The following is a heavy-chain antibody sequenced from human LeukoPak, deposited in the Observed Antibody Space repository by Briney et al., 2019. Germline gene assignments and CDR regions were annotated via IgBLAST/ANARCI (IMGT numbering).Heavy chain of an antibody. J-gene: IGHJ6*02. Sequence: GGSLRLSCAASGFTFSDYYMSWIRQAPGMGLEWVSYISSSGSTIYYADSVKGRFTISRDNAKNSLYLQMNSLRAEDTAVYYCARGWDYYDSSGYYNDGMDVWGQGTTVTVSS. D-gene: IGHD3-22*01. CDR3: ARGWDYYDSSGYYNDGMDV. CDR2: ISSSGSTI. V-gene: IGHV3-11*01. CDR1: GFTFSDYY.